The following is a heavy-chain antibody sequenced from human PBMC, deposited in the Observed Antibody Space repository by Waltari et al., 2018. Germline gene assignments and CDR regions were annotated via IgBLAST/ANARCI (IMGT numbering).Heavy chain of an antibody. D-gene: IGHD1-1*01. CDR2: INPNSGGT. J-gene: IGHJ3*02. CDR3: ASDIPILQSDAFDI. CDR1: GYTFTGYY. V-gene: IGHV1-2*02. Sequence: QVQLVQSGAEGKKPGASVKVSCKASGYTFTGYYMHWVRPAPGQGLEWMGRINPNSGGTRYATKFQGRVTMTRDTSISTAYMGLSRLRSGDTAVYYCASDIPILQSDAFDIWGQGTMVTVSS.